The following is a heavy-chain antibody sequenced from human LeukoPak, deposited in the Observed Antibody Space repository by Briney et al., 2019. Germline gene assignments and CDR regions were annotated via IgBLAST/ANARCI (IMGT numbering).Heavy chain of an antibody. Sequence: PGGSLRLSCAASGFTFSSYAMSWVRQAPGKGLEWVSGISGSGGSTYYADSVKGRFTISRDNSKNTLYLQMNSLRAEDTAVYYCAKGREYCSGGSCYNAFDIWGQGTMVTVSS. CDR1: GFTFSSYA. V-gene: IGHV3-23*01. J-gene: IGHJ3*02. CDR2: ISGSGGST. CDR3: AKGREYCSGGSCYNAFDI. D-gene: IGHD2-15*01.